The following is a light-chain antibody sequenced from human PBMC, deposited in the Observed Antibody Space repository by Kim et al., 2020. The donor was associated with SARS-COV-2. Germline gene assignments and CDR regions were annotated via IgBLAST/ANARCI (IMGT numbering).Light chain of an antibody. CDR1: QGINTH. V-gene: IGKV1-16*01. Sequence: ASVGARVTIPCRASQGINTHVAWFQQKPGKAPKALIYEASSLHSGVPSRFSGSASGAYFTLTITSLQPEDFATYYCQQYSLYPLTFGGGTKVDIK. CDR3: QQYSLYPLT. CDR2: EAS. J-gene: IGKJ4*01.